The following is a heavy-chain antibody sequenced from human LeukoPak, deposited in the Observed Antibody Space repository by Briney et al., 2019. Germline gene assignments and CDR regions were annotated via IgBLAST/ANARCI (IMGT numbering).Heavy chain of an antibody. CDR2: IYTSGST. CDR1: GGSISSGSYY. CDR3: ARMVVAATYFDY. J-gene: IGHJ4*02. Sequence: PSETLSLTCTVSGGSISSGSYYWSRIRQPAGKGLEWIGRIYTSGSTNYNPSLKSRVTISVDTSKNQFSLKLSSVTAADTAVYYCARMVVAATYFDYWGQGTLVTVSS. V-gene: IGHV4-61*02. D-gene: IGHD2-15*01.